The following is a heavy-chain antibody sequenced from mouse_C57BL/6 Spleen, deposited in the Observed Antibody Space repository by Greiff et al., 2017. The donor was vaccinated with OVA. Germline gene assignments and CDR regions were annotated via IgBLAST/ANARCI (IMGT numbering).Heavy chain of an antibody. CDR1: GFTFSNYW. Sequence: EVKVEESGGGLVQPGGSMKLSCVASGFTFSNYWMNWVRQSPEKGLEWVAQIRLKSDNYATHYAESVKGRFTISRDDSKSSVYLQMNNLRAEDTGIYYCTGGYYGTSYRDYWGQGTTLTVSS. CDR3: TGGYYGTSYRDY. D-gene: IGHD1-1*01. CDR2: IRLKSDNYAT. J-gene: IGHJ2*01. V-gene: IGHV6-3*01.